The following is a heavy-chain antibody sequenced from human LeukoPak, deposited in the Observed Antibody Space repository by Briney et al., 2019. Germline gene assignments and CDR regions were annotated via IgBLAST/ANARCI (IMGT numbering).Heavy chain of an antibody. CDR2: MSAYNGNT. CDR3: ARAVGNALVVVAATHLGY. D-gene: IGHD2-15*01. J-gene: IGHJ4*02. V-gene: IGHV1-18*01. CDR1: GYTFTSYG. Sequence: ASVKVSCKASGYTFTSYGISWVRQAPGQGLEWMGWMSAYNGNTKYAQKLQGRVTMTTDTSTSTAYMELRSLRSDDTAVYYCARAVGNALVVVAATHLGYWGQGTLVTVSS.